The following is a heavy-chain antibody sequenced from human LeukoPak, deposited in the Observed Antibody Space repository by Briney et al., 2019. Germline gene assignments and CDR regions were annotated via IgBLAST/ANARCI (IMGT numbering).Heavy chain of an antibody. J-gene: IGHJ6*03. Sequence: PSDTLSLTCTVSGDSISSYYWRCIRESPGRGLEWFGYFYYSGSSNYKLSLKSRVTISVDTSKNQFSLKLSSVTAADTAVYYCARDYSGTTFGSYYYYMDVWGKGTTVTVSS. CDR3: ARDYSGTTFGSYYYYMDV. CDR1: GDSISSYY. D-gene: IGHD1-1*01. CDR2: FYYSGSS. V-gene: IGHV4-59*01.